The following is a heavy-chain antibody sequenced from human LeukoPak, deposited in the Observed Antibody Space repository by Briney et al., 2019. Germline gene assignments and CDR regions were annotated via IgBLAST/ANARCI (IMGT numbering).Heavy chain of an antibody. V-gene: IGHV3-20*04. CDR1: GFTFDDYG. J-gene: IGHJ4*02. D-gene: IGHD3-10*01. CDR3: AKNGRLGITMVRGVMDY. Sequence: PGGSLRLSCAASGFTFDDYGMSWVRQAPGKGLEWVSGINWNGGSTGYADSVKGRFTISRDNSKNTLYLQMNSLRAEDTAVYYCAKNGRLGITMVRGVMDYWGQGTLVTVSS. CDR2: INWNGGST.